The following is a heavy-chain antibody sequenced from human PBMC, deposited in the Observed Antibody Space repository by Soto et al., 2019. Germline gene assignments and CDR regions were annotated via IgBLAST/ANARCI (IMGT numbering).Heavy chain of an antibody. CDR3: ARHWGPCRAYSSYGTDV. D-gene: IGHD3-16*01. J-gene: IGHJ6*02. CDR2: IYPVDSYT. CDR1: GDSFTSYL. V-gene: IGHV5-51*01. Sequence: PGESLNISCRCSGDSFTSYLIVCVRQMPGKGLEWMWIIYPVDSYTRYTPSFQGQVTISADKSISTAYLQWSSLKASDTSMYYCARHWGPCRAYSSYGTDVWGQGHPVTVSS.